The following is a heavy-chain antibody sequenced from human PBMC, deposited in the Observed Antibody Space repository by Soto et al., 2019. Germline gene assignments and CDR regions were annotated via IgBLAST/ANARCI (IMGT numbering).Heavy chain of an antibody. V-gene: IGHV3-23*01. Sequence: GSLRLSCAASGFIFENFGMSWVRQAPGKGLEWISSISGSGFKKYYADSVEGRFTISRDNSKSTVYLELNNLSAEDTAVCHCAKNQGVELVPLATVDWFDPWGQGSVVTVSS. CDR1: GFIFENFG. CDR2: ISGSGFKK. CDR3: AKNQGVELVPLATVDWFDP. J-gene: IGHJ5*02. D-gene: IGHD1-26*01.